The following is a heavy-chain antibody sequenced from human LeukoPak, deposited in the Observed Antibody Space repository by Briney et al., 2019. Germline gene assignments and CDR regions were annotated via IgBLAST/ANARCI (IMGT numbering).Heavy chain of an antibody. V-gene: IGHV3-21*01. CDR1: GFTFSDYY. CDR3: ARWSYCSGGRCYSGAGDY. Sequence: GGSLRLSCAASGFTFSDYYMNWVRQAPGKGLEWVSSISSRSNYIYYADSVKGRFTISRDNAKNSLHLQMNSLRAEDTAVYYCARWSYCSGGRCYSGAGDYWGQGTLVTVSS. J-gene: IGHJ4*02. D-gene: IGHD2-15*01. CDR2: ISSRSNYI.